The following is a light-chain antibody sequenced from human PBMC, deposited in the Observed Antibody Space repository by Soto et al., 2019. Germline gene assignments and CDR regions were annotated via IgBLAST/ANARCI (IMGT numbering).Light chain of an antibody. V-gene: IGKV3-15*01. CDR2: GAC. Sequence: EIVMTQSPATLSVSPGEKATLSCRASQSVGTKLAWYQQKPGQAPRFLIYGACIRATGIPASISGSGSGTEFTLTISSLQSEDFAVYYCQQYDNWPRTFGQGTRVEVK. J-gene: IGKJ1*01. CDR3: QQYDNWPRT. CDR1: QSVGTK.